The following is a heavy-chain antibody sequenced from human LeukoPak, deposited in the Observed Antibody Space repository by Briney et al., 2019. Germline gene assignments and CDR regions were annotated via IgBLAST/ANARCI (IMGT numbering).Heavy chain of an antibody. V-gene: IGHV3-73*01. CDR1: GFTFSNAW. Sequence: PGGSLRLSCAASGFTFSNAWMSWVRQAPGKGLEWVGRIRSRANSYATSYAASVKGRFTISRDDSKNTVYLQMNSLKTEDTAVYYCATLTHYGDLTHKWFDPWGQGTLVTVSS. CDR3: ATLTHYGDLTHKWFDP. J-gene: IGHJ5*02. CDR2: IRSRANSYAT. D-gene: IGHD4-17*01.